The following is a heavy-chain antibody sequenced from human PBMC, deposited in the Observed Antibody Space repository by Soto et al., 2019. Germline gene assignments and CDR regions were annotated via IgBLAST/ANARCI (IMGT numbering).Heavy chain of an antibody. V-gene: IGHV3-64*04. Sequence: PGGSLRLSCSASGFTFSSYAMHWVRQAPGKGLECVSAISNSGGSTYYADSVKGRFTISRDNSKNTLYLQMNSLRAEDTAVYYCATLTHSKAYYYGMDVWGQGTTVTVSS. CDR1: GFTFSSYA. D-gene: IGHD6-13*01. CDR2: ISNSGGST. CDR3: ATLTHSKAYYYGMDV. J-gene: IGHJ6*02.